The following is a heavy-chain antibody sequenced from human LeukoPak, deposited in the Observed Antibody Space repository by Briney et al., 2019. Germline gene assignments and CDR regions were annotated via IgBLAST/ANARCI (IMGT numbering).Heavy chain of an antibody. V-gene: IGHV5-51*01. CDR2: NYPGDSDT. CDR3: ARHFSGYDGTHFDY. Sequence: GESLKISCKGSGYRFTNYWIGWVRQMPGKGLEWMGINYPGDSDTRYSPSFQGQVTISADKSISTAYLQWSSLKAPDTATYYCARHFSGYDGTHFDYWGQGTLVTVSS. J-gene: IGHJ4*02. D-gene: IGHD5-12*01. CDR1: GYRFTNYW.